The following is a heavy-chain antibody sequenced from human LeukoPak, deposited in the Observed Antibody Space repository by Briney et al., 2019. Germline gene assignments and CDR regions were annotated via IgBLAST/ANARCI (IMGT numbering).Heavy chain of an antibody. D-gene: IGHD3-10*02. Sequence: PGGSLRLSCAASSFTFISYWMHWVRQAPGKGLFWLSRVNSDGNITTYADSVRGRFTISRDNAKNTLYLQMNSLRAEDTAVYYCARRGLVPAFDIWGQGTMVSVTS. CDR2: VNSDGNIT. J-gene: IGHJ3*02. CDR1: SFTFISYW. V-gene: IGHV3-74*01. CDR3: ARRGLVPAFDI.